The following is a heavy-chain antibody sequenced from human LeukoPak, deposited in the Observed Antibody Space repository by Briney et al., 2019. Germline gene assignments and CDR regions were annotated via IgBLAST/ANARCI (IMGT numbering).Heavy chain of an antibody. J-gene: IGHJ4*02. CDR2: INSDGSST. CDR1: GFTFSSYW. CDR3: AKDFSSGYYYFDY. D-gene: IGHD3-22*01. V-gene: IGHV3-74*01. Sequence: PGGSPRLSCAASGFTFSSYWMHWVRQAPGKGLVWVSRINSDGSSTSYADSVKGRFTISRDNAKNSLYLQMNSLRAEDTALYYCAKDFSSGYYYFDYWGQGTLVTVSS.